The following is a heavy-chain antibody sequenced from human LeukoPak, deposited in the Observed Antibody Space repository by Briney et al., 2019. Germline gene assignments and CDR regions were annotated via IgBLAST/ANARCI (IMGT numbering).Heavy chain of an antibody. CDR1: GGSISSYY. J-gene: IGHJ4*02. CDR3: ARGITMITRPFLD. D-gene: IGHD3-22*01. CDR2: IYYSGST. Sequence: PSETLSLTCTVSGGSISSYYWSWIRQPPGKGLEWIGYIYYSGSTDYNPSLKSRVTISVDTSKNQFSLKLSSVTAADTAVYYCARGITMITRPFLDWGQGTLVTVSS. V-gene: IGHV4-59*01.